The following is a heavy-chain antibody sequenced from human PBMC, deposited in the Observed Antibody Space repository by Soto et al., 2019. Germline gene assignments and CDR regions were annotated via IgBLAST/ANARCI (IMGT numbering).Heavy chain of an antibody. V-gene: IGHV4-59*01. CDR1: GGSLSSYY. Sequence: SDTLSLTCTVSGGSLSSYYWSWLRQPPGKGLEWIGYIYYSGSTNYNPSLKSRVTISVDTSKNQFSLKLSSVTAADTAVYYCARVRAGGSSYRSSQTNYFDSWGQGTLVTVS. CDR2: IYYSGST. D-gene: IGHD6-6*01. CDR3: ARVRAGGSSYRSSQTNYFDS. J-gene: IGHJ4*02.